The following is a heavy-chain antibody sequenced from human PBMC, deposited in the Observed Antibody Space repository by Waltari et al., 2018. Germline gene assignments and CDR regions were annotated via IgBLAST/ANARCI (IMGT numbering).Heavy chain of an antibody. Sequence: QVQLVQSGAEVKKPGASVKVSRKVSGYTLTELSMHWVRPAPGKGLEWMGGFDPEDGETIYAQKFQGRVTMTEDTSTDTAYMELSSLRSEDTAVYYCATVTHYYDSRGRDDAFDIWGQGTMVTVSS. D-gene: IGHD3-22*01. CDR1: GYTLTELS. V-gene: IGHV1-24*01. CDR2: FDPEDGET. J-gene: IGHJ3*02. CDR3: ATVTHYYDSRGRDDAFDI.